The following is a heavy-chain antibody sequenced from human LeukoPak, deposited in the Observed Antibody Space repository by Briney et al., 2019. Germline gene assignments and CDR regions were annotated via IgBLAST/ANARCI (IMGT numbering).Heavy chain of an antibody. Sequence: SETLSLTCSVSGFSMRSVFYWGWIRQPPGKGLEWVANIHDSGNTHYNPSLKGRVSISVDTSANQCSLRMTSVTAADTAVYYCATGGNIAVAGVLHWGQGALVTVSS. V-gene: IGHV4-38-2*02. CDR1: GFSMRSVFY. CDR2: IHDSGNT. CDR3: ATGGNIAVAGVLH. J-gene: IGHJ4*02. D-gene: IGHD6-19*01.